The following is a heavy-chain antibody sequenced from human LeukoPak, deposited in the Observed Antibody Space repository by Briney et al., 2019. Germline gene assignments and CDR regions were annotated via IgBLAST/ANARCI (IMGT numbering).Heavy chain of an antibody. Sequence: PGGSLRLSCAASGFTFSSYEMNWVRQAPGKGLEWVSYISSSGSTIYYADSVKGRFTISRDNAKKLVYLQMNSLRAEDTAVYYCASDGGPFDYWGQGTLVTVSS. CDR1: GFTFSSYE. J-gene: IGHJ4*02. V-gene: IGHV3-48*03. CDR3: ASDGGPFDY. CDR2: ISSSGSTI. D-gene: IGHD2-15*01.